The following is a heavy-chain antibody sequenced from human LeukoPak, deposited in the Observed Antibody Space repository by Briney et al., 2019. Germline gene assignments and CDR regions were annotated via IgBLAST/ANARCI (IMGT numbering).Heavy chain of an antibody. D-gene: IGHD5-24*01. J-gene: IGHJ4*02. CDR1: GGSISSYY. V-gene: IGHV4-59*01. CDR2: IYYSGST. CDR3: ARGRRWLLGGVHFDY. Sequence: SETLSLTCTVSGGSISSYYWSWIRQPPGKGLEWIGYIYYSGSTNYNPSLKSRVTISVDTSKNQFSLKLSSVTAADTAVYYRARGRRWLLGGVHFDYWGQGTLVTVSS.